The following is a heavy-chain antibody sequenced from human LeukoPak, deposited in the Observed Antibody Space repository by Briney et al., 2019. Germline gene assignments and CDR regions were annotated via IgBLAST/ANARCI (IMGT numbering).Heavy chain of an antibody. CDR2: MNPNSGNT. CDR3: ALLKDYYYDSNSSDY. J-gene: IGHJ4*02. D-gene: IGHD3-22*01. CDR1: GYTFTSYD. Sequence: ASVKVSCKASGYTFTSYDINWVRQTTGQGLEWMGWMNPNSGNTGYAQKFQGRVTMTRNTSISTAYMELSSLRSEDTAVYYCALLKDYYYDSNSSDYWGQGTLVTVSS. V-gene: IGHV1-8*01.